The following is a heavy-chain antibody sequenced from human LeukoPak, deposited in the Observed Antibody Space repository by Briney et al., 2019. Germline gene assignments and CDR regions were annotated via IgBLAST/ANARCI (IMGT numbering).Heavy chain of an antibody. J-gene: IGHJ2*01. CDR3: ARSLRYLGWYFDL. CDR1: GGSISSSSYY. CDR2: IYYSGST. Sequence: PSETLSLTCTVSGGSISSSSYYWGWIRQPPGKGLEWIGSIYYSGSTYYNPSLKSRVTISVDTSKSQFSLKLSSVTAADTAVYYCARSLRYLGWYFDLWGRGTLVTVSS. D-gene: IGHD3-9*01. V-gene: IGHV4-39*07.